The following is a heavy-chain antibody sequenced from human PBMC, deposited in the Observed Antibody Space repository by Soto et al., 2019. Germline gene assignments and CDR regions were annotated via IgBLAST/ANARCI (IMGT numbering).Heavy chain of an antibody. V-gene: IGHV1-3*01. D-gene: IGHD3-10*01. Sequence: ASVEGSCQSSGFPFTSYAIHLRRQAPCPRPQRIGWLNGGSCNTKYSQDFQVRVTFTRYTFATTAYLELSSLRSEDTAVYYCARVPPWGNSAGDYYIQHYDSWGQGTTVTVSS. CDR3: ARVPPWGNSAGDYYIQHYDS. CDR1: GFPFTSYA. J-gene: IGHJ4*02. CDR2: LNGGSCNT.